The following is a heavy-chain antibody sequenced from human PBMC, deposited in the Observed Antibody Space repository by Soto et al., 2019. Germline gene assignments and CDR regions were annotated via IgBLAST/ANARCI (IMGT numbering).Heavy chain of an antibody. J-gene: IGHJ5*02. D-gene: IGHD2-15*01. CDR2: MNPNSGNT. Sequence: QVQLVQSGAEVKKPGASVKVSCKASGYTFTSYDSSWVRQATGQGLEWMGWMNPNSGNTGYAQKFQGRVTMTRNTSRSTAYMELSSLRSEDTAVYYCARGYCSGGSCYSGDWFDPWGQGTLVTVSS. V-gene: IGHV1-8*01. CDR1: GYTFTSYD. CDR3: ARGYCSGGSCYSGDWFDP.